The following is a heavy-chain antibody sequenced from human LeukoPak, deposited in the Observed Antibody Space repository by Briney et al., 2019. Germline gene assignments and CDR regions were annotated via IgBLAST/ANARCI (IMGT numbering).Heavy chain of an antibody. J-gene: IGHJ6*03. CDR2: ISSNGGST. CDR1: GFTFSSYA. V-gene: IGHV3-64*01. CDR3: ARVRDYYGSGSYYRPIYYYYYMDV. Sequence: PGGSLRLSCAASGFTFSSYAMHWVRQAPGKGLEYVSAISSNGGSTYYANSVKGRFTISRDNAKNSLYLQMNSLRAEDTAVYYCARVRDYYGSGSYYRPIYYYYYMDVWGKGTTVTVSS. D-gene: IGHD3-10*01.